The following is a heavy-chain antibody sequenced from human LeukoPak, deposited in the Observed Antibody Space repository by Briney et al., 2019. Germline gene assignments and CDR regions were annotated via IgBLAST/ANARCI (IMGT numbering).Heavy chain of an antibody. CDR1: GYTFTSYA. CDR2: INTNTGNP. V-gene: IGHV7-4-1*02. D-gene: IGHD2-2*01. J-gene: IGHJ4*02. CDR3: ARGPRGVVVPAALDY. Sequence: GASVKVSCKASGYTFTSYAMNWVRQAPGQGLEWMGWINTNTGNPTYAQGFTGRFVFSLDTSVSTAYLQISSLKAEDTAVYYCARGPRGVVVPAALDYWGQGTLVTVSS.